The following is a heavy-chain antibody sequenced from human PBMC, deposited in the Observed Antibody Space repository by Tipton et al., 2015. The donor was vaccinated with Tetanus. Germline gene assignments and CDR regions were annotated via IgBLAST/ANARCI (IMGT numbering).Heavy chain of an antibody. CDR3: VRDRGLTTSGGIGMDV. Sequence: TLSLTCTVSGGSISSGGYYWSWIRQHPGKGLEWIGYIYYSGSTYYNPSLKSRVTISVDTSKNQFSLKLSSVTAADTAVYYCVRDRGLTTSGGIGMDVWGQGTTVTVSS. D-gene: IGHD4-17*01. CDR2: IYYSGST. CDR1: GGSISSGGYY. V-gene: IGHV4-31*03. J-gene: IGHJ6*02.